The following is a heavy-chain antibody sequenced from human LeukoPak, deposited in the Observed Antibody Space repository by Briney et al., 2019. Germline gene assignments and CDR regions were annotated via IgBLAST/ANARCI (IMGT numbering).Heavy chain of an antibody. D-gene: IGHD3-10*01. J-gene: IGHJ6*04. CDR1: GYTCTSYY. V-gene: IGHV1-46*01. CDR3: ARVGGTMVRGATRDYYGMDV. Sequence: ASVKVSCKASGYTCTSYYMHWVRQAPGQGLEWMGIINPSGGSTSYAQKFQGRVTMTRDTSTSTVYMELSSLRSEDTAVYYCARVGGTMVRGATRDYYGMDVWGKGTTVTASS. CDR2: INPSGGST.